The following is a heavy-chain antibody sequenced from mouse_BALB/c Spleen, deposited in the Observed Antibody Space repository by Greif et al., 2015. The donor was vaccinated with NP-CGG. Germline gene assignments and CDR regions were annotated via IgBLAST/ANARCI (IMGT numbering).Heavy chain of an antibody. CDR1: GYSFTGYY. J-gene: IGHJ3*01. CDR3: ARRDSSGPFAY. V-gene: IGHV1S34*01. D-gene: IGHD3-2*01. Sequence: LVKTGASVKISCKASGYSFTGYYMHWVKQSHGKSLEWIGYISCYNGATSYDQKFKGKATFTVDTSSSTAYRQVNSLTSEDSAVDYCARRDSSGPFAYWGQGTLVTVSA. CDR2: ISCYNGAT.